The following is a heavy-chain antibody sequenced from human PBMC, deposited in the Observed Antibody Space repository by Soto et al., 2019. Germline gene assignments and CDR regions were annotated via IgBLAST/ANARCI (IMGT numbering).Heavy chain of an antibody. CDR2: INAGNGNT. D-gene: IGHD2-21*02. CDR1: GYTFTSYA. CDR3: ARDRIHGDAEVTEFDP. Sequence: VKVSCKASGYTFTSYAMHWVRQAPGQRLEWMGWINAGNGNTKYSQKFQGRVTITRDTSASTAYMELSSLRSEDTAVYYCARDRIHGDAEVTEFDPWGQGTLVTVSS. V-gene: IGHV1-3*01. J-gene: IGHJ5*02.